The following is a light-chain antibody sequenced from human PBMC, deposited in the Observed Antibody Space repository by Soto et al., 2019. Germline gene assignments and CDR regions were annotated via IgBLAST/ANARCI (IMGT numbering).Light chain of an antibody. CDR2: GTS. CDR3: HQLGDSPQT. J-gene: IGKJ1*01. Sequence: EIVLTQSQGTLYLSPGDRATLSCGASQSLSVSYIAWYQQRPGQAPRLLIYGTSTRATGIPDRFSGSGSGTDFTLALSRLQNEDFAVYDCHQLGDSPQTFCQGTKVDIK. V-gene: IGKV3-20*01. CDR1: QSLSVSY.